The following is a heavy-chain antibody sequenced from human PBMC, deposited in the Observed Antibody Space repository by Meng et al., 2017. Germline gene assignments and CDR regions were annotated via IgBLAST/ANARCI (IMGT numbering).Heavy chain of an antibody. J-gene: IGHJ4*02. D-gene: IGHD3-22*01. CDR2: ISYDGSNK. V-gene: IGHV3-30*04. CDR3: AREGYYDSSGYRPVLDY. CDR1: GFTFSSYA. Sequence: GESLKISCAASGFTFSSYAMHWVRQAPGKGLEWVAVISYDGSNKYYADSVKGRFTISRDNSKNTLYLQMNSLRAEDTAVYCCAREGYYDSSGYRPVLDYWGQGTLVTVSS.